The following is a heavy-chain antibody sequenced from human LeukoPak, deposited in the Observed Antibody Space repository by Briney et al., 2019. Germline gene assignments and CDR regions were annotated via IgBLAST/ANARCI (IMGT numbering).Heavy chain of an antibody. J-gene: IGHJ3*02. Sequence: PSETLSLTCTVSGGSISSGGYYWSWIRQHPGKGLEWIGYIYYSGSTYYNPSLKSRVTISVDTSKNQFSLKLSSVTAADTAVYYCARGELAITIFGVVEMGAFDIWGQGTMVTVSS. V-gene: IGHV4-31*03. CDR1: GGSISSGGYY. CDR2: IYYSGST. D-gene: IGHD3-3*01. CDR3: ARGELAITIFGVVEMGAFDI.